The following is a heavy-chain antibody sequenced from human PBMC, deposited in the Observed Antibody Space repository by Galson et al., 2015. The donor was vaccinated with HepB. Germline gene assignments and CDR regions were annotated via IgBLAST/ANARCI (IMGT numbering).Heavy chain of an antibody. CDR2: IYSGGST. J-gene: IGHJ4*02. D-gene: IGHD5-12*01. CDR1: GFTVSSNY. V-gene: IGHV3-66*01. CDR3: ARDWPHSGYDLGDIDY. Sequence: SLRLSCAASGFTVSSNYMSWVRQAPGKGLEWVSVIYSGGSTYYADSVKGRFTISRDNSKNTLYLQMNSLRAEDTAVYYCARDWPHSGYDLGDIDYWGQGTLVTVSS.